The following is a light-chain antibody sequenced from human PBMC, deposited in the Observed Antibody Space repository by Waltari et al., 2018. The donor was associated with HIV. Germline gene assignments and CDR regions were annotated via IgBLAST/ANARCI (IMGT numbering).Light chain of an antibody. CDR2: GAS. Sequence: ETVLTQSPGTLSLSPGEGATLSCRASQSIRGIFLAWYQQKPGQAPRLLIYGASNRATGISDRFTGSGSGTDFTLTITGLEPEDSAVYYCQQYGRSPLTFGGGTKVAIK. J-gene: IGKJ4*01. V-gene: IGKV3-20*01. CDR1: QSIRGIF. CDR3: QQYGRSPLT.